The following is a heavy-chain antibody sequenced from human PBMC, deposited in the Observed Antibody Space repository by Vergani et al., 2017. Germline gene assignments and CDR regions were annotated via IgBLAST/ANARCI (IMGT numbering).Heavy chain of an antibody. V-gene: IGHV1-24*01. J-gene: IGHJ5*02. CDR2: FDPEDGKS. D-gene: IGHD1-26*01. Sequence: QVQLVQSGAEVREPGASVKVSCQVSGYSLTELSLHWVRQAPGKGLEWMGGFDPEDGKSIYAQNFQGIVTMTEDASTDKGYMELSSLRSEGTAIYYCTVAGGAPLRLDTWGQGTLVTVSS. CDR1: GYSLTELS. CDR3: TVAGGAPLRLDT.